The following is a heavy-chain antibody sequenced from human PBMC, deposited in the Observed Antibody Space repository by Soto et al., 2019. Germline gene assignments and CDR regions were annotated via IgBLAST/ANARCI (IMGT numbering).Heavy chain of an antibody. Sequence: GEGLKSSVNTSGYRFPIYCIGLVLQTPGKGLEWMGIILPDDADTRYSPSFEGHVTISADRYTNTAFLHLRSLEASDTATYFCARQGFSKHYFYAADVWGQGTTVTVSS. CDR3: ARQGFSKHYFYAADV. J-gene: IGHJ6*02. D-gene: IGHD6-13*01. CDR2: ILPDDADT. V-gene: IGHV5-51*01. CDR1: GYRFPIYC.